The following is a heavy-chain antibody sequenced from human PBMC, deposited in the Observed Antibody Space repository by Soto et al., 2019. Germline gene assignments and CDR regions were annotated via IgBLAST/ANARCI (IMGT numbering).Heavy chain of an antibody. CDR1: GGSISSYH. Sequence: NPSETLSLTCTVSGGSISSYHWSWIRQPPGKGLEWIGNIYYSGGTNYNYNPSLKSRVTISMDTSKRQFSLMLSSVTAADTAVYYCAGGADYSDSSGYYWGQGTLVTVSS. CDR2: IYYSGGTNY. CDR3: AGGADYSDSSGYY. V-gene: IGHV4-59*01. J-gene: IGHJ4*02. D-gene: IGHD3-22*01.